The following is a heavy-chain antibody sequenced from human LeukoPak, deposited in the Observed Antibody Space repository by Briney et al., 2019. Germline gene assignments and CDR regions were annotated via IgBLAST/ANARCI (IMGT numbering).Heavy chain of an antibody. CDR1: GFTFKNYG. V-gene: IGHV3-30*02. CDR3: EKAYCGSTVCYGGGKIDY. CDR2: IRYDENNK. J-gene: IGHJ4*02. D-gene: IGHD2-2*01. Sequence: GGSLRLSCGASGFTFKNYGMHWVRQAPGKGPEWVAFIRYDENNKYYADSVKGRFTISRDNSKNTLYLQMNSLRVEDAAVYYCEKAYCGSTVCYGGGKIDYWGQGTLVTVSS.